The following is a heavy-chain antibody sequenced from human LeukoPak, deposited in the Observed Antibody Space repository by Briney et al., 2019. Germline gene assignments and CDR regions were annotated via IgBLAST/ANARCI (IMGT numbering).Heavy chain of an antibody. V-gene: IGHV3-30*04. J-gene: IGHJ4*02. CDR2: ISYDGSNK. CDR3: ARDETYYYGSGSYYGDYFDY. Sequence: PGGSLRLSCAAFGFTFRSYEMNWVRQAPGKGLEWVAVISYDGSNKYYADSVKGRFTISRDNSKNTLYLQMNSLRAEDTAVYYCARDETYYYGSGSYYGDYFDYWGQGTLVTVSS. CDR1: GFTFRSYE. D-gene: IGHD3-10*01.